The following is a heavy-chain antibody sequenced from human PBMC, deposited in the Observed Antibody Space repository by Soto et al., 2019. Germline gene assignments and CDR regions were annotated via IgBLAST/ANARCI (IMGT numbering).Heavy chain of an antibody. CDR1: GFDFISYE. J-gene: IGHJ3*02. CDR3: ARETLRDAIDI. V-gene: IGHV3-48*03. CDR2: IRSNDESI. Sequence: GGSLRLSCVASGFDFISYEMNWVRQAPGKGLEWVSNIRSNDESIYYADSVKGRVSVSRDNAKNSLFLEMNSLRVDDTAVYYCARETLRDAIDIWGQGTMVTVSS.